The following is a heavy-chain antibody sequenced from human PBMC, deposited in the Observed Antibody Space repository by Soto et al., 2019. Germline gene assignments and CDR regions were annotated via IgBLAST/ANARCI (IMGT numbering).Heavy chain of an antibody. D-gene: IGHD6-19*01. CDR2: INVANGNT. V-gene: IGHV1-3*01. J-gene: IGHJ4*02. Sequence: ASVKVSCKASGYTFTNNAIHWVRQAPGQSPESLGWINVANGNTEYSRNFQGRVTLSGDASADTAYMELSSLRSEDTAVYFCARDPAWGAVAGNHYFDYWGQGTLVTVSS. CDR1: GYTFTNNA. CDR3: ARDPAWGAVAGNHYFDY.